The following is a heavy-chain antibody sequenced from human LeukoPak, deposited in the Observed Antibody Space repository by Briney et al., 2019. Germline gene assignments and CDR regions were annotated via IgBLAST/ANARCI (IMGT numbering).Heavy chain of an antibody. J-gene: IGHJ4*02. CDR2: IYGGGTNT. D-gene: IGHD2-15*01. Sequence: GGSLRLSCAGSGFSFSSFAMTWVRQAPGKGLEWVSTIYGGGTNTFYADSVKGRFTISRDDSKNMQFLEMDSLRPEDTAVYFCSKRKTGAAGFYFDSGGQGPLVTVSS. CDR3: SKRKTGAAGFYFDS. V-gene: IGHV3-23*01. CDR1: GFSFSSFA.